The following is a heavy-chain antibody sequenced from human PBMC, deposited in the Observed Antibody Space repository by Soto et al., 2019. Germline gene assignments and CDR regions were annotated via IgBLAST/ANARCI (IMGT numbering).Heavy chain of an antibody. J-gene: IGHJ4*02. Sequence: QVQLQESGPRLAKPSETLSLTCSVSGASVTDYYXXWIRLTPKRELQWIGFIHYNGRTDSSPSLKXXVXXXXXXXKXXXXXXXXXXXVAVXAIYYCARGHFDSRGYSNALDCWGQGTLVTVSS. CDR2: IHYNGRT. D-gene: IGHD3-22*01. V-gene: IGHV4-59*02. CDR1: GASVTDYY. CDR3: ARGHFDSRGYSNALDC.